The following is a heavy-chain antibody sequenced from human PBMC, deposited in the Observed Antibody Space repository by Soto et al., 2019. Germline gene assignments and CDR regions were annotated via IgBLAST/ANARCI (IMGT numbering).Heavy chain of an antibody. CDR3: AKVKPRHTTTIAAKMDNWFDP. CDR2: ISGSGGST. Sequence: GGSLRLSCAASGFTFSSYAMSWVRQAPGKGLEWVSAISGSGGSTYYADSVKGRFTISRDNSKNTLYLQMNSLRAEDTAVYYCAKVKPRHTTTIAAKMDNWFDPWGQGTLVTVSS. CDR1: GFTFSSYA. V-gene: IGHV3-23*01. J-gene: IGHJ5*02. D-gene: IGHD6-6*01.